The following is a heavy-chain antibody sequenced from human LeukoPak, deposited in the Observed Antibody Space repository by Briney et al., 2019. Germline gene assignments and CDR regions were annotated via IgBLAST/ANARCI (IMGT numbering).Heavy chain of an antibody. CDR1: GFIFSNYG. J-gene: IGHJ4*02. V-gene: IGHV3-23*01. Sequence: GGSLRLSCAASGFIFSNYGMNWVRQAPGKGLEWVAAISASGSATSYADSVRGRFTISRDNSKSTTYLQMNSLRAEDTAVFYCAKDLYPRDFWSGYFDYWGQGIPVTVSS. CDR3: AKDLYPRDFWSGYFDY. D-gene: IGHD3-3*01. CDR2: ISASGSAT.